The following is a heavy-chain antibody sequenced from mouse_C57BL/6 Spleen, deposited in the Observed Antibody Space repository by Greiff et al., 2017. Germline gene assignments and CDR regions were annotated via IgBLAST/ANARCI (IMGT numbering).Heavy chain of an antibody. J-gene: IGHJ3*01. CDR1: GFNIKNTL. CDR3: ARGYGSSSAAWFAY. CDR2: IVSANGNT. V-gene: IGHV14-3*01. Sequence: EVQLQQSVAEPVRPGASVKLFCTASGFNIKNTLMHRVKQRPEPGLEWSGRIVSANGNTKYASKFQGKATITADTSSNTAYLQLSSLTSEDTAIYYCARGYGSSSAAWFAYWGQGTLVTVSA. D-gene: IGHD1-1*01.